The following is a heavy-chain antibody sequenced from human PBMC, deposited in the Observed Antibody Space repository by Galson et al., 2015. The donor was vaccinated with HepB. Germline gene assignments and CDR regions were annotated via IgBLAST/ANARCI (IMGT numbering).Heavy chain of an antibody. V-gene: IGHV4-4*07. CDR3: ARVPVVELAAAPGTYYYYGMDV. J-gene: IGHJ6*02. CDR2: IYTSGST. CDR1: GGSISSYY. D-gene: IGHD2-2*01. Sequence: TLSLTCTVSGGSISSYYWSWIRQPAGKGLEWIGRIYTSGSTNYNPSLKSRVTISVDTSKNQFSLKLSSVTAADTAVYYCARVPVVELAAAPGTYYYYGMDVCGQGTPVTVAS.